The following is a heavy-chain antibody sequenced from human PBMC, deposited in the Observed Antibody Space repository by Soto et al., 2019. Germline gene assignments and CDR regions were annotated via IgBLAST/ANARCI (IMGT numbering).Heavy chain of an antibody. CDR2: IKRDGSEK. CDR3: ATYIYDSRIF. Sequence: EVHLVESGGGLVQPGGSLRLSCAASGFTFSSYWMTWVRQAPGKGLESVANIKRDGSEKYYVDSERGRFTISRDNAKNSLYLQMNSLRDEDTAVYYCATYIYDSRIFWGQGTLVTVSS. CDR1: GFTFSSYW. D-gene: IGHD3-22*01. J-gene: IGHJ4*02. V-gene: IGHV3-7*01.